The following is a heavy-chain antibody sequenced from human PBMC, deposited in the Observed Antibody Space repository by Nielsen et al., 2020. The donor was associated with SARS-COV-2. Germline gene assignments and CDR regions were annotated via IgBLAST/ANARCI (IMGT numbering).Heavy chain of an antibody. CDR3: KHYYERDV. V-gene: IGHV3-73*01. CDR1: GFTFGDSI. CDR2: VRSKTNNYET. Sequence: GESLKISCAASGFTFGDSIIHWVRQASGKGLEWFGRVRSKTNNYETAYAASVKGRFTISRDESKNMAYLQMTSLKTEDTAVYYCKHYYERDVWGQGTTVTVSS. J-gene: IGHJ6*02.